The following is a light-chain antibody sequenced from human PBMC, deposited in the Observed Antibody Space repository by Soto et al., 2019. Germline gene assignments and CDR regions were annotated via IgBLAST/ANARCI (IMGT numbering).Light chain of an antibody. CDR3: SSYTTCSTYV. CDR2: DVS. J-gene: IGLJ1*01. Sequence: QSALTQSASVSGSPGQAITISCTGTSRDVGGYNYVSWYQQHPGKAPKLMIYDVSNRPSGVSNRFSGFKSGNTASLTISGLHAEDEADYYCSSYTTCSTYVFGTGTKVTVL. V-gene: IGLV2-14*03. CDR1: SRDVGGYNY.